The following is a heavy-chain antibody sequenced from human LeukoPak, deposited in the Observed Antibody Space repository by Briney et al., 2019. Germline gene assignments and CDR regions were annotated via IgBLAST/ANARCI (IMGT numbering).Heavy chain of an antibody. CDR3: ATRLFLVGATTGELDY. V-gene: IGHV1-24*01. CDR1: GYTFNSYG. J-gene: IGHJ4*02. CDR2: FDPEDGET. D-gene: IGHD1-26*01. Sequence: ASVKVSCKASGYTFNSYGISWVRQAPGQGLEWMGGFDPEDGETIYAQKFQGRVTMTEDTSTDAAYMELSSLRSEDTAVYYCATRLFLVGATTGELDYWGQGTLVTVSS.